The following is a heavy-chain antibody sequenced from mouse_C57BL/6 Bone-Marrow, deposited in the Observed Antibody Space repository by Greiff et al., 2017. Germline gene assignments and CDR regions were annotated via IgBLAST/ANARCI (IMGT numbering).Heavy chain of an antibody. Sequence: EVKLQESGPGMVKPSQSLSLTCTVTGYSITSGYDWHWIRHFPGNKLEWMGYISYSGSTNYNPSLKSRISITHDTSKNHFFLKLNSVTTEDTATYYCAGGYDYSFAYWGQGTLVTVSA. CDR2: ISYSGST. V-gene: IGHV3-1*01. CDR1: GYSITSGYD. D-gene: IGHD2-4*01. J-gene: IGHJ3*01. CDR3: AGGYDYSFAY.